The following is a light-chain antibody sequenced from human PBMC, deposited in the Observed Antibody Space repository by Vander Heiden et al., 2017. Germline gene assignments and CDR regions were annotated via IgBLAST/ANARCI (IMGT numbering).Light chain of an antibody. CDR2: EVT. CDR3: SSYGGSNNLL. Sequence: QSALTQPPSASGSPGQSVTIPCNGTSSDVGGNNYVPWYQQNPGKAPQLMVDEVTKRPSGVPDRFSGAKSGNTAYLTGSGLQAEDEADYYCSSYGGSNNLLFGGGTKLTVL. V-gene: IGLV2-8*01. J-gene: IGLJ2*01. CDR1: SSDVGGNNY.